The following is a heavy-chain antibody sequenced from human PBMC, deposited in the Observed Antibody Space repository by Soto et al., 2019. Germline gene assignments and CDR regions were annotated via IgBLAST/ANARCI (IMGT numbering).Heavy chain of an antibody. CDR2: TYYRSKWYN. CDR1: GDSVSSNSAA. V-gene: IGHV6-1*01. J-gene: IGHJ6*02. Sequence: SQTLSLTCAISGDSVSSNSAAWNWIRQSPSRGLEWLGRTYYRSKWYNDYAVSVKSRITINPDTSKNQFSLQLNSVTPEYTAVYYCARESGLNIVVVVAATDYGMDVWGQGTTVTVSS. CDR3: ARESGLNIVVVVAATDYGMDV. D-gene: IGHD2-15*01.